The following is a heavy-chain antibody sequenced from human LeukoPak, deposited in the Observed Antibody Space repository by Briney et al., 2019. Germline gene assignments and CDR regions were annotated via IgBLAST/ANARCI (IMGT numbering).Heavy chain of an antibody. CDR1: GDSISGSSYY. Sequence: SETLSLTCTVSGDSISGSSYYWGWIRQPPGKGLEWIGSMYYSGSTYSNPSLKSRVTISVDTSKNQFSLKLSSVTAADTAVYYCARHYYDSTGYYYFDYWGQGTLVTVSS. V-gene: IGHV4-39*01. D-gene: IGHD3-22*01. CDR3: ARHYYDSTGYYYFDY. J-gene: IGHJ4*02. CDR2: MYYSGST.